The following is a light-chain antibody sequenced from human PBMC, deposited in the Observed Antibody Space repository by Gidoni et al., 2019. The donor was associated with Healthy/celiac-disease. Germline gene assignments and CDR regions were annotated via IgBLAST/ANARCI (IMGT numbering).Light chain of an antibody. CDR3: QQRSNWPPAT. J-gene: IGKJ1*01. Sequence: EIVLTQSPATLSLSPGERATLSCRASQSVSSYLAWYQQQPGQAPRLLIYDASNRATGIPARFRGSGSGTDFTLTISSLEPEDFAVYYCQQRSNWPPATFGRGTKVEIK. V-gene: IGKV3-11*01. CDR1: QSVSSY. CDR2: DAS.